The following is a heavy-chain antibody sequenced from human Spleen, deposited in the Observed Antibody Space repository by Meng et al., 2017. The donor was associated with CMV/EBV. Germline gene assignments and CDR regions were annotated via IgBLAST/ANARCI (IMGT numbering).Heavy chain of an antibody. CDR1: SRNL. CDR3: ARIERRRILKYCGSDCSTTDY. J-gene: IGHJ4*02. CDR2: IDHSGST. V-gene: IGHV4-4*02. D-gene: IGHD2-21*02. Sequence: SRNLWTWVRKVQGKGLEWIGEIDHSGSTNYKPSLKRRVTISVDKFKNQFSLKLGSVTAADTAVYYCARIERRRILKYCGSDCSTTDYWGQGTLVTVSS.